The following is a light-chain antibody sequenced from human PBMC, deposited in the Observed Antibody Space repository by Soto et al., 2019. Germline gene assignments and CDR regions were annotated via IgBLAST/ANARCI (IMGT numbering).Light chain of an antibody. Sequence: QPALTQPASVSGSPGQSITISCTGTYNLVSWYQQHPGKAPKLMIFEVNKRPSGVSYRFSGSKSGNTASLTISALQAEDEADYFCCSYAGNRRVFGRGTKLTVL. CDR1: YNL. CDR3: CSYAGNRRV. CDR2: EVN. J-gene: IGLJ3*02. V-gene: IGLV2-23*02.